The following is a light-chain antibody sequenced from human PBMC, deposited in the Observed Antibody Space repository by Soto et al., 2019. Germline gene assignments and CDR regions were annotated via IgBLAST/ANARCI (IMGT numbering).Light chain of an antibody. V-gene: IGLV2-14*01. CDR1: SSDVGGYNH. CDR3: SSYTSSSPVI. CDR2: DVS. J-gene: IGLJ2*01. Sequence: QSALTQPASVSGSPGQSISISCTGTSSDVGGYNHVSWYQQHPGKAPKLMTYDVSNRPSGVSNRFSGSKSGNTASLTISGLQTEDEADYYCSSYTSSSPVIFGGGTKLTVL.